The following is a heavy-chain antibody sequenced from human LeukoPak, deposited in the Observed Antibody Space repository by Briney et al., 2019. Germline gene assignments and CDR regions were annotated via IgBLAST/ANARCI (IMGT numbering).Heavy chain of an antibody. D-gene: IGHD4-17*01. CDR2: INPSGGST. Sequence: GASVKVSCKASGYTFTSYYMHWVRQAPGQGLEWMGIINPSGGSTSYAQKFQGRVTMTRDTSTSTVYMELSSLRSEDTAVYYCARGGRAYTVTTEYRFDPWGQGTLVTVSS. V-gene: IGHV1-46*01. J-gene: IGHJ5*02. CDR3: ARGGRAYTVTTEYRFDP. CDR1: GYTFTSYY.